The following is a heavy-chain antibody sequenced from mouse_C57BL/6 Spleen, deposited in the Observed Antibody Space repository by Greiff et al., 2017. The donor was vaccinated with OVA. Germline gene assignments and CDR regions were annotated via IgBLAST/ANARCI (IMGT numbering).Heavy chain of an antibody. Sequence: QVHVKQSGPGLVQPSQSLSITCTVSGFSLTSYGVHWVRQSPGKGLEWLGVIWRGGSTDYNAAFMSRLSITKDNSKSQVFFKMNSLQADDTAIYYCAKNPLTGSYWYFDVWGTGTTVTVSS. CDR1: GFSLTSYG. J-gene: IGHJ1*03. CDR3: AKNPLTGSYWYFDV. V-gene: IGHV2-5*01. D-gene: IGHD4-1*01. CDR2: IWRGGST.